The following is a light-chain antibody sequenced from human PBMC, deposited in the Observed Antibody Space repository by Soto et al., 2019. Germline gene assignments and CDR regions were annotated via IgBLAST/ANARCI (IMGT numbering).Light chain of an antibody. CDR3: QQSFT. V-gene: IGKV1-5*03. J-gene: IGKJ3*01. CDR2: KAS. Sequence: IQMTQSPSTLSASVGDRVTITCRASQSISSWLAWYQQKPGKAPKLLIYKASSLESGVPSRFSGSGSGTEFTLTISSLQPDDLATYYCQQSFTFGPGTKVDIK. CDR1: QSISSW.